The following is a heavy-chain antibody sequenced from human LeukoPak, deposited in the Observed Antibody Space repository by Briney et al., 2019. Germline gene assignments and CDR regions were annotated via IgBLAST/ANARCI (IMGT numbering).Heavy chain of an antibody. V-gene: IGHV4-59*08. J-gene: IGHJ4*02. CDR2: IYYSGST. D-gene: IGHD2-2*01. CDR3: ARNTPGYCSSTSCYGTIDY. CDR1: GSSISSYY. Sequence: SETLSLTCTVSGSSISSYYWSWIRQPPGKGLWWIGYIYYSGSTNYNPSLKSRVTISVDTSKNQFSLKLSSVTAVDTAVYYCARNTPGYCSSTSCYGTIDYWGQGTLVTVSS.